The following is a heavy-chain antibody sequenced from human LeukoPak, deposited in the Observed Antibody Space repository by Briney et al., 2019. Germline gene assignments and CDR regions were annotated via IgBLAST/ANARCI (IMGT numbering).Heavy chain of an antibody. CDR2: ISSNGGST. D-gene: IGHD3-3*01. Sequence: GGSLRLSCAASGFTFSSYAMHWVRQAPGKGLEYVSAISSNGGSTYYANSVKGRFTISRDNSKNTLDLQMNSLRAEDTAVYYCARDRSYDFWSGYSTPDYWGQGTLVTVSS. V-gene: IGHV3-64*01. CDR3: ARDRSYDFWSGYSTPDY. J-gene: IGHJ4*02. CDR1: GFTFSSYA.